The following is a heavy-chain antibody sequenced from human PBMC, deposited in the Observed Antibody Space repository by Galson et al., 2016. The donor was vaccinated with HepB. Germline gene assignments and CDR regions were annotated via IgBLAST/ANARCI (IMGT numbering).Heavy chain of an antibody. CDR1: GGSVSSGSYC. J-gene: IGHJ6*02. CDR3: ARKITAAGYAMDV. D-gene: IGHD6-13*01. V-gene: IGHV4-61*01. Sequence: SETLSLTCTVSGGSVSSGSYCCNWIRQSPGKGLEWIGYIYYTGRTNYNPSLKSRVTMSVHTSKNQFSLNVTSVTAADTAVYYCARKITAAGYAMDVRGQGTTVTVSS. CDR2: IYYTGRT.